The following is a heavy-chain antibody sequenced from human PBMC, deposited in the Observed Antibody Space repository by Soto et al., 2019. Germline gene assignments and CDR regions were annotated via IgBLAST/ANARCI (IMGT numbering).Heavy chain of an antibody. V-gene: IGHV4-59*01. J-gene: IGHJ5*02. Sequence: ETLSLTCTVSGGSISSYYWSWIRQPPGKGLEWIGYIYYSGSTNYNPSLKSRVTISVDTSKNQFSLKLSSVTAADTAVYYCARGPTGSGNWFDPWGQGTLVTGST. CDR3: ARGPTGSGNWFDP. D-gene: IGHD1-26*01. CDR2: IYYSGST. CDR1: GGSISSYY.